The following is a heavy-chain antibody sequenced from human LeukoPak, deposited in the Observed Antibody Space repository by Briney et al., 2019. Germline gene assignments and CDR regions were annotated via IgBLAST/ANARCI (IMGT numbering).Heavy chain of an antibody. V-gene: IGHV3-23*01. CDR1: GFTFSSYA. J-gene: IGHJ4*02. CDR3: AKDQNYYGSGSFDY. D-gene: IGHD3-10*01. CDR2: ISGSGGST. Sequence: GGSLRLSCAASGFTFSSYAMSWVRQAPGKGLEWVSAISGSGGSTYYADSVKGRFTISRDNSKNTLYLQMNSLRADDTAVYYCAKDQNYYGSGSFDYWGQGTLVTVSS.